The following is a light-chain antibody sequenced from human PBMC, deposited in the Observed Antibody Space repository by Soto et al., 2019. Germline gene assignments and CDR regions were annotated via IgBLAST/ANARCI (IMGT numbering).Light chain of an antibody. Sequence: DIQMTQSPSTLSASVGDRVTITCRASQSISSCLAWYQQKPGKAPKLLIYKASSLESGVPSRFSGSGSGTAFTLTFSRLQPDDFATYYCQQYNSYSLTFGQGTKVEIQ. CDR2: KAS. J-gene: IGKJ1*01. CDR3: QQYNSYSLT. V-gene: IGKV1-5*03. CDR1: QSISSC.